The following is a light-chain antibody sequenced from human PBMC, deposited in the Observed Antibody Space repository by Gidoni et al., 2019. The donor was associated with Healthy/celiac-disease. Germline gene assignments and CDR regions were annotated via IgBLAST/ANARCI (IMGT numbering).Light chain of an antibody. CDR2: AAS. CDR3: QQSYSTPVT. CDR1: QSISSY. J-gene: IGKJ4*01. Sequence: DIQMTQSPSSLSASVGDRVTITCRASQSISSYLNWYQKKVGKAPKLLIYAASSLQSGVPSRLSGSGSGTDFTLTSSSLQPEDFASYYCQQSYSTPVTFGGGTKVEIK. V-gene: IGKV1-39*01.